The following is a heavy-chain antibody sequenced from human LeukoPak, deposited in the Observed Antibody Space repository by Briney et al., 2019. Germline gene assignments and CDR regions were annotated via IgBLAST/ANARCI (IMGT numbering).Heavy chain of an antibody. J-gene: IGHJ4*02. CDR1: GFTFSTYA. CDR3: AKKGCSTSGCPASFDC. CDR2: IRGTDGKT. V-gene: IGHV3-23*01. Sequence: PGGSLRLSCAASGFTFSTYAMNWVRQAPGKGLEWVSRIRGTDGKTFYADSVKGRFTISRDNSKNTLYLQMNSLRAEDTALYYCAKKGCSTSGCPASFDCWGQGTLVTVSS. D-gene: IGHD2-2*01.